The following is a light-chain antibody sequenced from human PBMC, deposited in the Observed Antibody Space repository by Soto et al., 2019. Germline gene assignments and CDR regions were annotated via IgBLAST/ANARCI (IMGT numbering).Light chain of an antibody. Sequence: DIVLTQSPGTLSLSPGERATLSCRASQSVSSSYLAWYQHKPGQAPRLPIYGASSRATGIPDRFSGSGSGTDFTLTINRLEPEDFAVYFCQQYGASPRFGQGTRLEIK. CDR2: GAS. V-gene: IGKV3-20*01. J-gene: IGKJ5*01. CDR1: QSVSSSY. CDR3: QQYGASPR.